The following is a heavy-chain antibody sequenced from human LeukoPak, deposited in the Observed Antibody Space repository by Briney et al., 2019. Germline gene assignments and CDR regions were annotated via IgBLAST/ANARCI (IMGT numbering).Heavy chain of an antibody. CDR2: IYTSGST. CDR1: GGSISSYY. CDR3: ARVTTIFGVPPYYYYYMDV. V-gene: IGHV4-4*07. D-gene: IGHD3-3*01. Sequence: SETLSLTCTVSGGSISSYYWSWIRQPAGRGLEWIGRIYTSGSTNYNPSLKSRVTMSVDTSKNQFSLKLSSVTAADTAVYYCARVTTIFGVPPYYYYYMDVWGKGTTVTVSS. J-gene: IGHJ6*03.